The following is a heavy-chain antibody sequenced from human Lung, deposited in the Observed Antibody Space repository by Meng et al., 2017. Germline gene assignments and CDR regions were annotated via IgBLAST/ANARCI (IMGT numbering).Heavy chain of an antibody. J-gene: IGHJ4*02. D-gene: IGHD3-16*01. CDR2: INPNTGNP. Sequence: QVQLVQSGSELKKPGASGKVSCEASGYTFNAFAMNGVRQAPGHGLEWLGWINPNTGNPTYARGFTGRFVFSLDTSVSTAYLEISSLKAEDTAMYYCARDGHPVLGGVSAFDYWGQGTLVTVSS. CDR1: GYTFNAFA. CDR3: ARDGHPVLGGVSAFDY. V-gene: IGHV7-4-1*02.